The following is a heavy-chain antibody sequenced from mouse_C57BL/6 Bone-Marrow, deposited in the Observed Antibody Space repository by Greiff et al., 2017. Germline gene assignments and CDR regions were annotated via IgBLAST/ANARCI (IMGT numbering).Heavy chain of an antibody. V-gene: IGHV1-19*01. Sequence: VQLKQSGPVLVKPGASVKMSCKASGYTFTDYYMNWVKQSHGKSLEWIGVINPYNGGTSYNQKFKGKATLTVDKSSSTAYMELNSLTSEDSAVYYCARDYYYGSSYVAWFAYWGQGTLVTVSA. CDR1: GYTFTDYY. J-gene: IGHJ3*01. CDR3: ARDYYYGSSYVAWFAY. CDR2: INPYNGGT. D-gene: IGHD1-1*01.